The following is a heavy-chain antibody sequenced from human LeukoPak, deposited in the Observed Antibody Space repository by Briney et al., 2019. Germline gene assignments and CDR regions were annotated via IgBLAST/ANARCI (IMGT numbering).Heavy chain of an antibody. CDR3: ASTVSFDY. Sequence: GRSLRLSCAASGFTFSSYGMHWVRQAPGKGLEGVAVISYDGSNKYYADSVKGRFTISRDNSKNTLYLQMNSLRAEDTAVYYCASTVSFDYWGQGTLVTVSS. D-gene: IGHD4-17*01. V-gene: IGHV3-30*03. J-gene: IGHJ4*02. CDR1: GFTFSSYG. CDR2: ISYDGSNK.